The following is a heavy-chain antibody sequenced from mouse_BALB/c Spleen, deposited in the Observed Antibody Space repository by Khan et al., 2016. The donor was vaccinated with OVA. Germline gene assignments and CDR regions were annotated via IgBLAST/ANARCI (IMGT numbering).Heavy chain of an antibody. Sequence: VQLKESGGDLVEPGGSLKLSCAASGFTFSTYGMSWVRQTPDKRLEWVATISTGGHYTYYPDSVRGRFTISRDNAKNTLYLQMTSLKSEDTAMFYCARLAYYYDREGFAYWGQGTLVTVSA. V-gene: IGHV5-6*01. D-gene: IGHD1-1*01. CDR1: GFTFSTYG. J-gene: IGHJ3*01. CDR3: ARLAYYYDREGFAY. CDR2: ISTGGHYT.